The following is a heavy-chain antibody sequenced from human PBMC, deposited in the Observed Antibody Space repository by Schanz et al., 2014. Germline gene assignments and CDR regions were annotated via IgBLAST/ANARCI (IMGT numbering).Heavy chain of an antibody. CDR2: VNPSVRGT. V-gene: IGHV1-46*03. CDR1: GYTFTTYY. D-gene: IGHD2-2*01. Sequence: QVQLLQSGAEVKKPGASMKVSCKASGYTFTTYYMLWVRQAPGQGLEWMGIVNPSVRGTHFAREFQDRVTVTRDTSRSTVYMELSSLRSEDTAVYYCARAPTAYCSDTSCLGTPFDYWGQGTLVTVSS. CDR3: ARAPTAYCSDTSCLGTPFDY. J-gene: IGHJ4*02.